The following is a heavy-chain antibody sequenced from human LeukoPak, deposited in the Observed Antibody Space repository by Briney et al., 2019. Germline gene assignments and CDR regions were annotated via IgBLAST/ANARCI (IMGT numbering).Heavy chain of an antibody. Sequence: PGGSLRLSCAASGFTFSSYGMHWVRQAPGKGLEWVAVISYDGSNKYYADSVKGRFTISRDNSKNTLYLQMNSLRAEDTAVYYCAKDRLDEIWEQSNVPYYYDSSGYYPDYWGQGTLVTVSS. V-gene: IGHV3-30*18. J-gene: IGHJ4*02. D-gene: IGHD3-22*01. CDR3: AKDRLDEIWEQSNVPYYYDSSGYYPDY. CDR2: ISYDGSNK. CDR1: GFTFSSYG.